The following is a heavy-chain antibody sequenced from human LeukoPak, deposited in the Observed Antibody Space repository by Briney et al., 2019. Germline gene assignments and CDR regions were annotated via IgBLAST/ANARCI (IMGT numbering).Heavy chain of an antibody. CDR1: GGSISSGCYS. V-gene: IGHV4-30-2*01. Sequence: SETLSLTCAVSGGSISSGCYSWSWIRRPPGEGLEWIGYIYHSGSTYYNPSLKSRVTISVDRSKNQFSLKLSSVTAADTAVYYCARFSSQYYYYGMDVWGQGTTVTVSS. CDR3: ARFSSQYYYYGMDV. J-gene: IGHJ6*02. CDR2: IYHSGST.